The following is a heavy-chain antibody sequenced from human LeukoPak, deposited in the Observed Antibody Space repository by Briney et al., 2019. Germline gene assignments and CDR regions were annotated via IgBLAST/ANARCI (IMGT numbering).Heavy chain of an antibody. J-gene: IGHJ4*02. V-gene: IGHV3-21*01. CDR1: GFTFSSYS. CDR3: ARHDILTGYPSFDY. CDR2: ISSSSSYI. Sequence: GGSLRLSCAASGFTFSSYSMNWVRQAPGKGLEWVTSISSSSSYIYYADLVKGRFTISRDNAKSSLYLQMNSLRAEDTAVNYCARHDILTGYPSFDYWGQGTLVTVSS. D-gene: IGHD3-9*01.